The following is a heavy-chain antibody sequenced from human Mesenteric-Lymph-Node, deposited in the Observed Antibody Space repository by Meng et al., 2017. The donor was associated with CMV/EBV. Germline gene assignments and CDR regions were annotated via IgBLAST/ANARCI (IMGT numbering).Heavy chain of an antibody. CDR2: IGSDGRDI. J-gene: IGHJ4*02. CDR1: GFIRRRYW. Sequence: QMGRSAGGLLLPVGFLSLPCAVSGFIRRRYWMHWVRRAPGKGLEWVSRIGSDGRDITYADSVRGRFTISRDDAKNTLYLQMNSLRVEDTAVYYCARGVAESLGWEMGYWGQGTLVTVSS. CDR3: ARGVAESLGWEMGY. D-gene: IGHD1-26*01. V-gene: IGHV3-74*03.